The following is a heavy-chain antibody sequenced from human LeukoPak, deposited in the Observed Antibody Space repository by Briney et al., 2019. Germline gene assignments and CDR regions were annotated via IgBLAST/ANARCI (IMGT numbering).Heavy chain of an antibody. V-gene: IGHV4-38-2*02. J-gene: IGHJ5*02. Sequence: SETLSLTCTVSGYSISSGYYWGWIRQPPGKGLEWIGSIYHSGSTYYNPSLKSRVTISVDTSKNQFSLKLSSVTAADTAVYYCARVLGAPNTKRGWFDPWGQGTLVTVSS. CDR2: IYHSGST. CDR1: GYSISSGYY. CDR3: ARVLGAPNTKRGWFDP. D-gene: IGHD1-26*01.